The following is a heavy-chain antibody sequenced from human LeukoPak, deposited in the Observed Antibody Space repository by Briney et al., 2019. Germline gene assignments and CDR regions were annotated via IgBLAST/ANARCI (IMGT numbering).Heavy chain of an antibody. V-gene: IGHV4-39*01. CDR2: IHYGGNT. CDR3: ARQMYYYDNSGYYDF. D-gene: IGHD3-22*01. Sequence: SETLSLTCTVSGGSLSSTSSYWGWIRPPPGKGLEWIGYIHYGGNTNYNPSLKSRVTISFDTSKNQFSLNLISATAADTAVYYCARQMYYYDNSGYYDFWGQGTLVTVSS. J-gene: IGHJ4*02. CDR1: GGSLSSTSSY.